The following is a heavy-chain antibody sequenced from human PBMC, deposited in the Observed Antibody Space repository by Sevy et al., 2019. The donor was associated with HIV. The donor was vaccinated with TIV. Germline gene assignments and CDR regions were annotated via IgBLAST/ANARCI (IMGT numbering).Heavy chain of an antibody. CDR2: IRSEAYGGTT. D-gene: IGHD6-13*01. Sequence: GGSLRLSCTGSGFTFDDYAVSWVRQAPGKGLEWVGFIRSEAYGGTTAYGASVKGRFTISRDDSKNIVYLQMNSLKTDDTAVYYCTRNIRDLVPYYYYYMDVWGKGTTVTVSS. CDR3: TRNIRDLVPYYYYYMDV. J-gene: IGHJ6*03. CDR1: GFTFDDYA. V-gene: IGHV3-49*04.